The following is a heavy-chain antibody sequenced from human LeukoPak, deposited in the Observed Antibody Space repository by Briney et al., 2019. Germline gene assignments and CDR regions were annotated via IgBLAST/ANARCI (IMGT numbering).Heavy chain of an antibody. V-gene: IGHV4-61*02. CDR2: IYTSGST. CDR1: GGSISSGSYY. D-gene: IGHD1-26*01. J-gene: IGHJ4*02. CDR3: ARGTAPHSGSYLYYFDY. Sequence: PSQTLSLTCTVSGGSISSGSYYWSWIRQPAGKGLEWIGRIYTSGSTNYNPSLKSRVTISVDTSKNQFSLKLSSVTAADTAVYYCARGTAPHSGSYLYYFDYWGQGTLVTVSS.